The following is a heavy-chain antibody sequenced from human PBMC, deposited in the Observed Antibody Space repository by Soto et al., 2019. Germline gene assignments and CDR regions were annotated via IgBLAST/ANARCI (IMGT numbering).Heavy chain of an antibody. CDR3: AKDDCSSTSCYVPYYYYCYGMDV. J-gene: IGHJ6*02. CDR1: GFTFSSYA. V-gene: IGHV3-23*01. D-gene: IGHD2-2*01. CDR2: ISGSGGST. Sequence: EVQLLESGGGLVQPGGSLRLSCAASGFTFSSYAMSWVRQAPGKGLEWVSAISGSGGSTYYADSVKGRFTISRDNSKNTLYLQMNSLRAEDTAVYYCAKDDCSSTSCYVPYYYYCYGMDVWGQGTTVTVSS.